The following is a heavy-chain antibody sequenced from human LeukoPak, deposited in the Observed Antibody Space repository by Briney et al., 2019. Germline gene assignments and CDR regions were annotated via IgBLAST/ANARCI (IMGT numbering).Heavy chain of an antibody. CDR1: GFTFSSYA. Sequence: GGSLRLSCAASGFTFSSYAMSWVRQAPGKGLEWVSAISGSGGSTYYADSVRGRFTISRDNSKNTLYMQMNSLRAEDTAVYYCARAIVGAIDYWGQGTLVTVSS. CDR3: ARAIVGAIDY. CDR2: ISGSGGST. J-gene: IGHJ4*02. D-gene: IGHD1-26*01. V-gene: IGHV3-23*01.